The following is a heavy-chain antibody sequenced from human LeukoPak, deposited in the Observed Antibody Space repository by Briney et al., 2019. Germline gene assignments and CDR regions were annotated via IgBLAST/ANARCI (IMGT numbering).Heavy chain of an antibody. J-gene: IGHJ4*02. Sequence: GGSLRLSXAASGFTFSSYAMSWVRQAPGKGLEWVSAISGSGGSTYYADSVKGRFTISRDNSKNRLYLQMNSLRAEDTAVYYCARGDAFSGDHWGQGTLVTVSS. CDR2: ISGSGGST. D-gene: IGHD3-16*01. CDR3: ARGDAFSGDH. V-gene: IGHV3-23*01. CDR1: GFTFSSYA.